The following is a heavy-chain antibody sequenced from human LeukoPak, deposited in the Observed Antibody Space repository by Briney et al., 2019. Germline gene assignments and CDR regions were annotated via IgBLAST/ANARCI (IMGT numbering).Heavy chain of an antibody. D-gene: IGHD3-10*01. V-gene: IGHV3-23*01. J-gene: IGHJ4*02. CDR1: GFTFSSYA. CDR2: ISGIGGST. CDR3: AKEGVSGGWGSYYHEGVDY. Sequence: PGGSLRLSCAASGFTFSSYAMSWVRQAPGKGLEWVSAISGIGGSTYYADSVKGRFTISRDNSKNTLYLQMNSLRAEDTAVYYWAKEGVSGGWGSYYHEGVDYGGQGTLVTVSS.